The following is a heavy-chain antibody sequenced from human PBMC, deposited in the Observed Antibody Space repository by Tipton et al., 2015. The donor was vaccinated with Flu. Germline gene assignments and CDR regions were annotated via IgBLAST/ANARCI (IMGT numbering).Heavy chain of an antibody. CDR2: IYPSGST. D-gene: IGHD3-10*02. V-gene: IGHV4-39*01. CDR3: ARLSYYDVDLKNFYFDF. CDR1: SGSISSSSYF. J-gene: IGHJ4*02. Sequence: LRLSCTVSSGSISSSSYFCAWIRQPPGKGLELIGSIYPSGSTYYNPSLKSRVTISVDTSKNQFSLKVRSVTAADTAVYYCARLSYYDVDLKNFYFDFWGQGILVTVSS.